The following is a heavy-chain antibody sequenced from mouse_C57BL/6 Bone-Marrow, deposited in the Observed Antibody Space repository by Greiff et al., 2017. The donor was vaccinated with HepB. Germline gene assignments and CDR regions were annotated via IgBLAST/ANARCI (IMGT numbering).Heavy chain of an antibody. CDR1: GFSFNTYA. CDR3: VSLLLWFFAY. V-gene: IGHV10-1*01. Sequence: EVKLMESGGGLVQPKGSLKLSCAASGFSFNTYAMNWVRQAPGKGLEWVARIRSKSNNYATYYADSVKDRFTISRDDSESMLYLQMNNLKTEDTAMYYCVSLLLWFFAYWGQGTRVTVSA. D-gene: IGHD2-9*01. CDR2: IRSKSNNYAT. J-gene: IGHJ3*01.